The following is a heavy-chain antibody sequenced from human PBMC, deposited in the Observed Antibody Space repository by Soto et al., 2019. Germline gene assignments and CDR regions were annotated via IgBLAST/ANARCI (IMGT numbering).Heavy chain of an antibody. V-gene: IGHV1-69*12. CDR3: ARDKDRQQLGGNYYYIMDV. D-gene: IGHD3-3*02. Sequence: QVQLVQSGAEVKKPGSSVKVSCKTSGGTFRTSAISWVRQAPGQGLEWMGGIMPVFPTPDYAQKFQGRVTITADESTGTAYMELSSLRSEDTAVYYCARDKDRQQLGGNYYYIMDVWGQGTTVTV. J-gene: IGHJ6*01. CDR1: GGTFRTSA. CDR2: IMPVFPTP.